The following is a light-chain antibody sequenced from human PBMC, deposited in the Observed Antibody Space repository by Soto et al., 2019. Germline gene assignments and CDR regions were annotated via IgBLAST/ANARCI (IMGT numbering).Light chain of an antibody. V-gene: IGKV1-5*01. Sequence: DIQLTQSPSTVSSSVVDTVTVTCRASQSVSGWLAWYQQKPGEAPKLLIYDASALPRGVPSRFSGSGSGTKFTLTIASLQPDDFATYYCQQYETFSGTFGPGTKVDIK. CDR3: QQYETFSGT. CDR2: DAS. CDR1: QSVSGW. J-gene: IGKJ1*01.